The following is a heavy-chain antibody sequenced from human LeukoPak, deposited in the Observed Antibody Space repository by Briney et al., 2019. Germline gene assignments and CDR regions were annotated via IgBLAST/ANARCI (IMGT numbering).Heavy chain of an antibody. CDR2: ISSSSTI. J-gene: IGHJ4*02. Sequence: TGGSLRLSCAASGFTFSSYSMNWVRQAPGKGLEWVSYISSSSTIYYADSVKGRFTISRDNAKNSLYLQMNSLRDEDTAVYYCARDDPYYYDSSGYSYFDYWGQGTLVTVSS. CDR1: GFTFSSYS. CDR3: ARDDPYYYDSSGYSYFDY. D-gene: IGHD3-22*01. V-gene: IGHV3-48*02.